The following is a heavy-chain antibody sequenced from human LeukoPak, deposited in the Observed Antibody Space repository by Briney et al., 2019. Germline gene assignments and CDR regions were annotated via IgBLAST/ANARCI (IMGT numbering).Heavy chain of an antibody. V-gene: IGHV3-30*04. CDR1: GFTFSSYA. Sequence: GGSLRLSCAASGFTFSSYAMHWVRQAPGKGLEWVAVISYDGSNKYYADSVKGRFTISRDNSKNTLYLQMNGLRAEDTAVYYCARAGCSSTSCVNYYYGMDVWGKGTTVTVSS. D-gene: IGHD2-2*01. J-gene: IGHJ6*04. CDR2: ISYDGSNK. CDR3: ARAGCSSTSCVNYYYGMDV.